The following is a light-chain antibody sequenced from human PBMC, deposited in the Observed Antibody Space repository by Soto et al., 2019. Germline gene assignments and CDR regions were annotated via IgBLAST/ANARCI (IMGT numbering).Light chain of an antibody. Sequence: QSALTQSPSASGSPGQSVTISCTGTSSDVDYKYVSWYQQHPGKAPKLMIYEVSKRPSGVPDRFSGSKSGNTASLTVSGLQAQDEADYYCSSYAGSNNGVFGGGTKLTVL. CDR3: SSYAGSNNGV. V-gene: IGLV2-8*01. CDR1: SSDVDYKY. J-gene: IGLJ3*02. CDR2: EVS.